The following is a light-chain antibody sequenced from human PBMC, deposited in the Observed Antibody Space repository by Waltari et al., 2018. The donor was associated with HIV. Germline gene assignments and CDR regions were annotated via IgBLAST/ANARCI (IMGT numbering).Light chain of an antibody. CDR2: AND. J-gene: IGLJ3*02. CDR3: ATWADILSAWV. V-gene: IGLV1-47*01. Sequence: QSVLTHPPSMSGTPGPRVTISCSGSNPNAEISCVYWCQRVPGSSPNLLILANDQRPLGVPDRFSGSKSGSSASLAISGLRSEDEADYYCATWADILSAWVFGGGTRVTVL. CDR1: NPNAEISC.